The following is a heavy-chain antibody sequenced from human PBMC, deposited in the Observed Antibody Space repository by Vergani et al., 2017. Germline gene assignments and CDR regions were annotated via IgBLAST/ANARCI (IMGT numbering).Heavy chain of an antibody. V-gene: IGHV1-18*01. CDR2: IPPYTGHT. D-gene: IGHD5-18*01. J-gene: IGHJ3*01. CDR3: AVVARDSSGVTPTAFDV. CDR1: SPTFQTYG. Sequence: QVQLVQSGAELKKPGASVSVSCKGSSPTFQTYGISWVRQAPGQGLEWMAWIPPYTGHTTSAQKFQDRVTMTADTTTSTAYMALRSLRSHDTAVYFCAVVARDSSGVTPTAFDVWVQGTMVTVSS.